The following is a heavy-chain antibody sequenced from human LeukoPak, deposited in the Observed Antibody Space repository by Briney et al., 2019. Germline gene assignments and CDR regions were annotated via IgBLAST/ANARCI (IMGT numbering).Heavy chain of an antibody. J-gene: IGHJ4*02. CDR2: ISGSGGGT. D-gene: IGHD1-1*01. Sequence: PGGSLRRSCAASGFTLSSSAMSWVRPAPGKGLEGVSAISGSGGGTYYAASVKGRFTLSRDTSKNTLHLQMTSLRAEDTAVYYSATYENDWGQGTLVTASS. CDR3: ATYEND. CDR1: GFTLSSSA. V-gene: IGHV3-23*01.